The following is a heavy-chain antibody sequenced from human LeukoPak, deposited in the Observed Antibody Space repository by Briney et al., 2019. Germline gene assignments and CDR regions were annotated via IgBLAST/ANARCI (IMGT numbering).Heavy chain of an antibody. D-gene: IGHD1-26*01. V-gene: IGHV3-23*01. CDR3: AKSRMGVVGANLDS. Sequence: GGSLRLSCAASGFTFSSYAMSWVRQAPGKGLEWVSAISGSGGSTYYADSVKGRFTISRDNSKNTLYLLMNSLRAEDTAIYYCAKSRMGVVGANLDSWGQGTLVTVSS. CDR1: GFTFSSYA. J-gene: IGHJ4*02. CDR2: ISGSGGST.